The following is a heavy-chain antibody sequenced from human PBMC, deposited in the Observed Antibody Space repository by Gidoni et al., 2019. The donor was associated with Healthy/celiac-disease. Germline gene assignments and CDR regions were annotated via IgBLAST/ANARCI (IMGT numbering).Heavy chain of an antibody. CDR2: IYYSGST. CDR1: GGSVSSGSYY. V-gene: IGHV4-61*01. J-gene: IGHJ6*02. Sequence: QVQLQESGPGLVKPSETLSLTCTVSGGSVSSGSYYWSWIRQPPGKGLEWIGYIYYSGSTNYNPSLKSRVTISVDTSKNQFSLKLSSVTAADTAVYYCARVFYVEYSSSSGGMDVWGQGTTVTVSS. CDR3: ARVFYVEYSSSSGGMDV. D-gene: IGHD6-6*01.